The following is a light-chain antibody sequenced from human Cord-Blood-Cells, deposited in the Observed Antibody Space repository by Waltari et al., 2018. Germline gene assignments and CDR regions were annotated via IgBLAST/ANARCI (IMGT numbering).Light chain of an antibody. J-gene: IGKJ2*03. Sequence: EIVLTQSPGTLSLSPGERATLSCRASQSVSSSYLAWYQQKPGQAPRLLIYGASSRATGIPDRFSGSGSGTDFTLTISRLEPEDFAVYYCQQYGSSPYSFDHGTTLEIK. CDR3: QQYGSSPYS. CDR1: QSVSSSY. V-gene: IGKV3-20*01. CDR2: GAS.